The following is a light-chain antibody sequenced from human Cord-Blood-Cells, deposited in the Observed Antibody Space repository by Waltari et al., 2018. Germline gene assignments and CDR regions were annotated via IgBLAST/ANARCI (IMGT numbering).Light chain of an antibody. CDR2: DAS. J-gene: IGLJ3*02. Sequence: QHALSQLRSLPGWHGQSVSISCTGTSSNAGGYNYFSWYQHHPGKAPKLRIYDASKRPSGVPVRFSGSKSGNTASLPISGLQAEDEADYCCCSYAGSSLVFGGGTKLTVL. CDR1: SSNAGGYNY. CDR3: CSYAGSSLV. V-gene: IGLV2-11*01.